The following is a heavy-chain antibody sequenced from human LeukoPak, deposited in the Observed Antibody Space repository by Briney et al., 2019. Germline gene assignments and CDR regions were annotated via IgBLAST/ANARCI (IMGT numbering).Heavy chain of an antibody. Sequence: PSETLSLTCTVSGYSISSGYYWGWIRQPPGKGLEWIGSIYHSGSTYYNPSLKSRVTISVDTSKNQFSLKLSSVTAADTAVYYCARVSSLQFFDYWGQGTLVTVSS. CDR1: GYSISSGYY. CDR2: IYHSGST. V-gene: IGHV4-38-2*02. D-gene: IGHD6-6*01. CDR3: ARVSSLQFFDY. J-gene: IGHJ4*02.